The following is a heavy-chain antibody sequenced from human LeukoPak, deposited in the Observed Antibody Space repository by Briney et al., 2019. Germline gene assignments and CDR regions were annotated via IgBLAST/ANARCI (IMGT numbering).Heavy chain of an antibody. J-gene: IGHJ2*01. CDR1: GGSISPYY. Sequence: SQTLSLTCTVSGGSISPYYWSWIRQPPGKRLEWIGYIYYSGSTNYNPSVKSRVTISVDTSKNQFSLKLTSVTAADTAVYFCARGPAHKGWYFDLWGRGTLVTVSS. CDR2: IYYSGST. V-gene: IGHV4-59*01. CDR3: ARGPAHKGWYFDL.